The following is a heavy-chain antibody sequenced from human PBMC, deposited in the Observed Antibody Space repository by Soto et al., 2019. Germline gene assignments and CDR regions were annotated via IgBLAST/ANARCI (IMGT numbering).Heavy chain of an antibody. J-gene: IGHJ4*02. CDR2: IYSNGST. CDR3: ARDLGTYYPSDF. D-gene: IGHD3-10*01. CDR1: GGSISSYY. V-gene: IGHV4-59*01. Sequence: SETLSLTCSVSGGSISSYYWSWTRQPPGKGLEWIGHIYSNGSTFYSPSLKSRVTISVDTSKNQFSLKLSSVTAADTAVYYCARDLGTYYPSDFWGTGTLVTVSS.